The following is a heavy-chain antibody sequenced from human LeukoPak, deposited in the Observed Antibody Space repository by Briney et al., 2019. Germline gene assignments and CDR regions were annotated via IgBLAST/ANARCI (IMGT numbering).Heavy chain of an antibody. CDR3: ARDGHPVLSQYITMIVVVISHFDY. V-gene: IGHV3-30*04. CDR2: ISYDRSNK. J-gene: IGHJ4*02. Sequence: QAGGSLRLSCAASGFTFSSYAMNWVRQAPGKGLEWVAVISYDRSNKYYADSVKGRFTISRDNSKNTLYLQMNSLRAEDTAVYYCARDGHPVLSQYITMIVVVISHFDYWGQGTLVTVSS. CDR1: GFTFSSYA. D-gene: IGHD3-22*01.